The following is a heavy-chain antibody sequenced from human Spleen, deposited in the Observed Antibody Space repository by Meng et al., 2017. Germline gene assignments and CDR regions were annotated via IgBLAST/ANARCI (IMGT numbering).Heavy chain of an antibody. Sequence: QVLLVQSGAEVRKPGASVRLSCTASGYTFTSSYLHWVRQAPGQGLEWMGVVHPPDGRTTYAHRFQGRVTMTRDTSTNTVYMELRSLGFHDTAVYYCARVGELIRDYWGQGTLVTVSS. D-gene: IGHD1-26*01. CDR3: ARVGELIRDY. V-gene: IGHV1-46*01. CDR1: GYTFTSSY. CDR2: VHPPDGRT. J-gene: IGHJ4*02.